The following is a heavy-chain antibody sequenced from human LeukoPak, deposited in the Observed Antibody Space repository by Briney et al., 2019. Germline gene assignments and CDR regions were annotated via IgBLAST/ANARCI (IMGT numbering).Heavy chain of an antibody. CDR3: ARLIVVVVAATGWFAP. D-gene: IGHD2-15*01. CDR2: IYHSGST. Sequence: SGTLSLTCAVSGGSISSSNWWSWVRQPPGKGLEWIGEIYHSGSTNYNPSLKSRVTISVDKSKNQFSLKLSSVTAADTAVYYCARLIVVVVAATGWFAPWGRETLVTVSS. V-gene: IGHV4-4*02. CDR1: GGSISSSNW. J-gene: IGHJ5*02.